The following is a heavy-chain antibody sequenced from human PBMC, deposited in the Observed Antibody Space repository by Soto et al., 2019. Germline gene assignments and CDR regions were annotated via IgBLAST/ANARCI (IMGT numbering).Heavy chain of an antibody. J-gene: IGHJ4*02. CDR3: ARSTIVPTMGDY. CDR1: GGSVSSGSYY. V-gene: IGHV4-61*01. Sequence: QVQLQESGPGLVKPSETLSLTCTVSGGSVSSGSYYWSWIRQPPGQGMEWIGYIYYSGSTNYNTSRKSRVTISVDTSKNQFSLKLSSVTAADTAVYYCARSTIVPTMGDYWGQGTLVTVSS. D-gene: IGHD5-12*01. CDR2: IYYSGST.